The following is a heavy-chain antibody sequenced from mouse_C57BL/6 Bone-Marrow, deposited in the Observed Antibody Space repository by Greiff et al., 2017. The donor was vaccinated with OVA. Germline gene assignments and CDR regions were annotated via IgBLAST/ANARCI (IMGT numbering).Heavy chain of an antibody. CDR3: ARGSLDYAWFAY. CDR1: GYTFTSYW. Sequence: QVQLQQPGAELVMPGASVKLSCKASGYTFTSYWMHWVKQRPGQGLEWIGEIDPSDSYPNYNQKFKGKSTLTVAKSSSTAYMQLSSLTSEDSAVDYCARGSLDYAWFAYWGRGTLVTVSA. V-gene: IGHV1-69*01. J-gene: IGHJ3*01. CDR2: IDPSDSYP. D-gene: IGHD2-4*01.